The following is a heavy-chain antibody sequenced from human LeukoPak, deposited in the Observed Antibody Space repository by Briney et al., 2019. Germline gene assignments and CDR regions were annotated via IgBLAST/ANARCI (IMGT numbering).Heavy chain of an antibody. CDR1: GFTFDDYA. D-gene: IGHD6-19*01. V-gene: IGHV3-9*01. Sequence: GGSLRLSCAASGFTFDDYAMHWVRQAPGKGLEWVSGISWNTASIGYADSLKGRFTISRDNAKNSLYLQMNSLRPEDTALYYCAKEVAVAATGYYYGMDVWGQGTTVTVSS. CDR3: AKEVAVAATGYYYGMDV. CDR2: ISWNTASI. J-gene: IGHJ6*02.